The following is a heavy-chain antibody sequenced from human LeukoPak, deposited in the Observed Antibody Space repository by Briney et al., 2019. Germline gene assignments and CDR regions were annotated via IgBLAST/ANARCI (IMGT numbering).Heavy chain of an antibody. CDR3: ARTSYDSSGYSFRDAFDI. V-gene: IGHV3-74*01. D-gene: IGHD3-22*01. J-gene: IGHJ3*02. CDR2: INADGSTT. CDR1: GFTFSTFA. Sequence: GGSLRLSCATSGFTFSTFAMNWVRQAPGKGLEWVSRINADGSTTTYADSVKGRFTISRDNAKNTLYLQMNSLRAEDTAVYYCARTSYDSSGYSFRDAFDIWGQGTMVTVSS.